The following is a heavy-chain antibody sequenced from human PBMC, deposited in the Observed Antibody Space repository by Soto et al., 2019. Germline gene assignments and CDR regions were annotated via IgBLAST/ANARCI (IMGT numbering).Heavy chain of an antibody. J-gene: IGHJ4*02. CDR1: GFTFSSYA. D-gene: IGHD1-26*01. V-gene: IGHV3-23*01. CDR3: AKVSDGNFFDY. Sequence: GGSLRLSCAASGFTFSSYAMSWVRQAPGKGLECVSSISGSSTTTDYAESVKGRFTISRVNSENTLYLQMNSLRAEDTAVYYCAKVSDGNFFDYWGRGTLVTVSS. CDR2: ISGSSTTT.